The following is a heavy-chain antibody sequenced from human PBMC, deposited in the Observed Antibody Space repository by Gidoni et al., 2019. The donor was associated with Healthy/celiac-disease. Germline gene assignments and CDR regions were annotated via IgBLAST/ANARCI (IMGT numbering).Heavy chain of an antibody. D-gene: IGHD3-22*01. CDR1: GFTFGDYA. CDR2: IRSKAYGGTT. CDR3: TRLTSPYYYDSSGPHYYFDY. V-gene: IGHV3-49*05. Sequence: EVQLVESGGGLVKPGRSLRLSCPASGFTFGDYAMSWFRQAPGKGLEWVGFIRSKAYGGTTEYAASVKGRFTISRDDSKSIAYLQMNSLKTEDTAVYYCTRLTSPYYYDSSGPHYYFDYWGQGTLVTVSS. J-gene: IGHJ4*02.